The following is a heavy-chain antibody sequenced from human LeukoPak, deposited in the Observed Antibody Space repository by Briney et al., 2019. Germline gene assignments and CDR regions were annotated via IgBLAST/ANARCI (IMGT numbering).Heavy chain of an antibody. Sequence: GESLKISCKTSGYSFSIYWIGWVRQMPGQGLEWMGIIFPGDSDTRYSPSFQGHVTISADKSISTAYLQWSSLKASDTAMYYCARHYSSGSDFDYWGQGTLVTVSS. D-gene: IGHD6-19*01. CDR1: GYSFSIYW. J-gene: IGHJ4*02. CDR2: IFPGDSDT. V-gene: IGHV5-51*01. CDR3: ARHYSSGSDFDY.